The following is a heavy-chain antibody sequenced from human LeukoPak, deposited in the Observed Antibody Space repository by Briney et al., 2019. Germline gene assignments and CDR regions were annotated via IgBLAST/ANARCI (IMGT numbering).Heavy chain of an antibody. J-gene: IGHJ4*02. Sequence: SETLSLTCTVSGGTISSYYWNWIRHPRGGRLEWIGYIHDSGSTKYNPSLKSRVTISVDTSKNQFSLKLSSVTAAGTAVYYCARWYYSGWAFDYWGQGTLVTVSS. D-gene: IGHD6-19*01. CDR1: GGTISSYY. V-gene: IGHV4-59*08. CDR3: ARWYYSGWAFDY. CDR2: IHDSGST.